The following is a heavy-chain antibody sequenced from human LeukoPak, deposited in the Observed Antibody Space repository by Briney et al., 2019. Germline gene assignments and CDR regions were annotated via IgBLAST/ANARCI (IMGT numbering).Heavy chain of an antibody. J-gene: IGHJ6*03. CDR2: ISSSSSYI. D-gene: IGHD6-13*01. CDR3: AGAQIAAAGTGSYYMDV. CDR1: GFTFSSYS. Sequence: GGSLRLSCAASGFTFSSYSMNWVRQAPGKGLDWVSSISSSSSYIYYAYSVKGRFTISRDNAKNSPYLQMNSLGAEDTDVYYCAGAQIAAAGTGSYYMDVWGKGTTVTVSS. V-gene: IGHV3-21*01.